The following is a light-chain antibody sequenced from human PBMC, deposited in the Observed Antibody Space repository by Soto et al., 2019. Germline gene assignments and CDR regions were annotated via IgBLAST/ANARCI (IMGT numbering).Light chain of an antibody. V-gene: IGLV2-14*01. J-gene: IGLJ1*01. CDR1: SSDIGDYNY. Sequence: SALTQPASVSGSPGQSITISCTGTSSDIGDYNYVSWFQQHPGRAPKLLIFEVTNRPSGVSNRFSGSKSGYTASLTISGLQTEDEADYYCNSYTSTKTYVFGTGTKV. CDR3: NSYTSTKTYV. CDR2: EVT.